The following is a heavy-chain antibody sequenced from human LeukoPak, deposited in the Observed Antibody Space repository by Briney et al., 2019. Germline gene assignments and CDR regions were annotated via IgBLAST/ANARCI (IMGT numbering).Heavy chain of an antibody. CDR1: GFIFSNYW. J-gene: IGHJ5*02. CDR3: ARHLYRSSIDWFDP. CDR2: LYYGVST. D-gene: IGHD6-13*01. V-gene: IGHV4-39*01. Sequence: GSLRLSCEVSGFIFSNYWMSWVRQAPGKGLEWIGSLYYGVSTYYNPSFKSRVTISVDTSMNQFSLKLSSVPAADTAVYYCARHLYRSSIDWFDPWGQGTLLTLSS.